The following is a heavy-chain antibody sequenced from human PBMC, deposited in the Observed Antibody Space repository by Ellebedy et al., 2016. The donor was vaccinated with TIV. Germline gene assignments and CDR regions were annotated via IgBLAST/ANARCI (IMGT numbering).Heavy chain of an antibody. D-gene: IGHD2-15*01. Sequence: ASVKVSCXASGHTFSSYYIHWMRQAPGQGLEWMGIIVPSVGSTNFAQNFQGRLTMTRDTSTSTVYMELSSLRSEDTAVFYCARELPSSYYFDYWGQGTLVTVSS. J-gene: IGHJ4*02. V-gene: IGHV1-46*01. CDR2: IVPSVGST. CDR3: ARELPSSYYFDY. CDR1: GHTFSSYY.